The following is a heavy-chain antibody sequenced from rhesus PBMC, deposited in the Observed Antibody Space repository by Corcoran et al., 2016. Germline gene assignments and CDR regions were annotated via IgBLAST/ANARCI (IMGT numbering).Heavy chain of an antibody. Sequence: QVRLQESGPGLVTPSESLSTTCSVPGGYSCLSDRSGWILQYPVHGPMCVWGMYSKTEGTNYNPSRKSRVTISKDTSKKQCSLKLNSVTAADTAVYYCARVVNIREPGYNSLDVWGRGVLVTVSS. CDR3: ARVVNIREPGYNSLDV. CDR1: GGYSCLSDRS. V-gene: IGHV4S18*01. J-gene: IGHJ5-2*02. D-gene: IGHD1-38*01. CDR2: MYSKTEGT.